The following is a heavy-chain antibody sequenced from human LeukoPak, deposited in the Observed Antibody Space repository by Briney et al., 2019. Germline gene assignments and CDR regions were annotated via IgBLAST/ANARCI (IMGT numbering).Heavy chain of an antibody. Sequence: SETLSLTCSVPGGPISRYRCSWIRQPAGKGLEWIGRMYASGSTNFNPSLKSRVTMSVDMSKNQFSLNLSSVTAADTAVYYCARDMGVSQRYWYFDLWGPGTLATVSS. CDR3: ARDMGVSQRYWYFDL. V-gene: IGHV4-4*07. D-gene: IGHD2-2*01. CDR1: GGPISRYR. CDR2: MYASGST. J-gene: IGHJ2*01.